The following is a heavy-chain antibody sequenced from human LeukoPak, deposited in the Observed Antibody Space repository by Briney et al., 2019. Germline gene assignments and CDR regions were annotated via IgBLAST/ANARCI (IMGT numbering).Heavy chain of an antibody. Sequence: PSETLSLTCTVSGGSISSYYWSWIRQPPGKGPEWIGYIYYSGITIYNPSLKSRVTISVDTSKNQFSLKLSSVTAADTAVYYCARAKYCSSTNCYQGAFDIWGQGTMVTVSS. J-gene: IGHJ3*02. CDR3: ARAKYCSSTNCYQGAFDI. D-gene: IGHD2-2*01. V-gene: IGHV4-59*01. CDR1: GGSISSYY. CDR2: IYYSGIT.